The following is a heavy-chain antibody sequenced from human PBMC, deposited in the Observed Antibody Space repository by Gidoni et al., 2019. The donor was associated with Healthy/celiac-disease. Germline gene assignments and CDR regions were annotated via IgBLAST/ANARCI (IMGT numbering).Heavy chain of an antibody. Sequence: QVQLVQSGAEVKKPGASVKVSCKASGYTFTSYYMHWVRQAPGQGLEWMGIINPSGGSTSYAQKFQGRVTMTRDTSTSTVYMELSSLRSEDTAVYYCAREGGYSYGSDMSRHNFDYWGQGTLVTVSS. J-gene: IGHJ4*02. CDR3: AREGGYSYGSDMSRHNFDY. CDR2: INPSGGST. V-gene: IGHV1-46*01. CDR1: GYTFTSYY. D-gene: IGHD5-18*01.